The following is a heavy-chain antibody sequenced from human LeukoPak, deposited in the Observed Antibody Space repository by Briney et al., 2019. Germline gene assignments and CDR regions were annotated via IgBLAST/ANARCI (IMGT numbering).Heavy chain of an antibody. CDR1: GFTFSSYA. Sequence: GGSLRLSCAASGFTFSSYAMSWVRQAPGKGLEWVSAISGSGGSTYYADSVKGRFTISRDNSKNTLYLQMNSLRAEDTAVYYCANYYDSSGQGVSFDYWGQGTLVPVSS. CDR2: ISGSGGST. V-gene: IGHV3-23*01. J-gene: IGHJ4*02. D-gene: IGHD3-22*01. CDR3: ANYYDSSGQGVSFDY.